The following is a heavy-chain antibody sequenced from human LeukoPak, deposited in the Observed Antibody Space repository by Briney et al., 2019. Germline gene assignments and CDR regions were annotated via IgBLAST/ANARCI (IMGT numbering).Heavy chain of an antibody. J-gene: IGHJ4*02. D-gene: IGHD6-13*01. CDR1: GGTFSSYA. CDR2: IIPIFGTA. CDR3: ARVGIAAAGTLDY. Sequence: SVKVSCKASGGTFSSYAISWVRQAPGQGLEWMGGIIPIFGTANYAQKFQGRVTITTDESTSTAYMELSSLRSEDTAMYYCARVGIAAAGTLDYWGQGTLVTVSS. V-gene: IGHV1-69*05.